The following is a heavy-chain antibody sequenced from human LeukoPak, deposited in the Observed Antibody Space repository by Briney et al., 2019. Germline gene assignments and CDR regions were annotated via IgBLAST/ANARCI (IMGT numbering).Heavy chain of an antibody. CDR3: AKAWGTPHDF. CDR1: GFTFTSYW. CDR2: INSDGSTT. J-gene: IGHJ4*02. D-gene: IGHD3-3*01. Sequence: GGSLRLXCAASGFTFTSYWMHWVRQAPGKVLVWVSRINSDGSTTNYADSVKGRFTISRDNAKNTLYLQMNSLRGEDTAVYYCAKAWGTPHDFWSQGTLVTVSS. V-gene: IGHV3-74*01.